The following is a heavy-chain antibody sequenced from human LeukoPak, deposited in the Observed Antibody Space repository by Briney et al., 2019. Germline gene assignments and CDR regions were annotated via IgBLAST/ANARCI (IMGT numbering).Heavy chain of an antibody. D-gene: IGHD5-18*01. CDR1: GFTFSSYS. V-gene: IGHV3-21*01. J-gene: IGHJ4*02. Sequence: GGSLRLSCAASGFTFSSYSMNWVRQAPGKGLEWVSSISSSSSYIYYADSVKGRFTISRDNAKNTLYLQMNSLTAEDTAVYYCARGATQLFEYWGQGTLVTVSS. CDR2: ISSSSSYI. CDR3: ARGATQLFEY.